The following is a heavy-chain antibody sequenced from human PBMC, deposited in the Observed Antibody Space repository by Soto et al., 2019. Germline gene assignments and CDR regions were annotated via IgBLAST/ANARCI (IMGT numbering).Heavy chain of an antibody. D-gene: IGHD3-22*01. CDR1: GGSISSGGYY. CDR3: AREMNYYDTSGDSYFDY. J-gene: IGHJ4*01. CDR2: IYHSGTT. Sequence: PSETLSLTCTVSGGSISSGGYYWSWIRQHPGKGLEWIGYIYHSGTTYYNPSLKSRVTISVDTSKNQFSLKLTSVTAADTAVYYCAREMNYYDTSGDSYFDYWGQGTLVTVSS. V-gene: IGHV4-31*03.